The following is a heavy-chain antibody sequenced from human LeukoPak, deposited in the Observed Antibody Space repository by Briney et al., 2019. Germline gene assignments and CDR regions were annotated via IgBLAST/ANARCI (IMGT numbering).Heavy chain of an antibody. CDR2: IISIFGTT. D-gene: IGHD3-10*01. J-gene: IGHJ5*02. CDR3: ARDLTMVRGARYRPYNWFDP. Sequence: ASVKVSCKASRATFSNYAISWVRRAPGQGLEWMGGIISIFGTTNYAQKFQGRVTISADESTSTAYMELSSLRSEDTAVYYCARDLTMVRGARYRPYNWFDPWGQGTLVTVSP. V-gene: IGHV1-69*13. CDR1: RATFSNYA.